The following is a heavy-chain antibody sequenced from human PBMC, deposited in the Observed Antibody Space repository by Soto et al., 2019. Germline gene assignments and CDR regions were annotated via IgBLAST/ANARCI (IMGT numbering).Heavy chain of an antibody. CDR3: TKYCRTEAEGFTLDF. D-gene: IGHD6-13*01. Sequence: PETLSLTRPDSGGSISSSSYYWGWNGQAPGKGLEWIGSIYYSWSTYYNPSLKSRVTISVDTSKNQFSLELNPVSAADTAVYYCTKYCRTEAEGFTLDFWGQGTLVTVSS. J-gene: IGHJ4*02. CDR1: GGSISSSSYY. V-gene: IGHV4-39*07. CDR2: IYYSWST.